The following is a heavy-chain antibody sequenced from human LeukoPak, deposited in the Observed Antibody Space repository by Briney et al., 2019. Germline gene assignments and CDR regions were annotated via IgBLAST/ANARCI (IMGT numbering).Heavy chain of an antibody. CDR1: AGSISSYY. Sequence: PSETLSLTCTVSAGSISSYYWNWIRQPPGKGLEWIGYIYYSGSTKYNPSLKSRVTISVDTSKNQFSLKLSSVTAADTAVYYCASTFQGNFDYWGQGTLVTVSS. V-gene: IGHV4-59*01. J-gene: IGHJ4*02. CDR3: ASTFQGNFDY. D-gene: IGHD2/OR15-2a*01. CDR2: IYYSGST.